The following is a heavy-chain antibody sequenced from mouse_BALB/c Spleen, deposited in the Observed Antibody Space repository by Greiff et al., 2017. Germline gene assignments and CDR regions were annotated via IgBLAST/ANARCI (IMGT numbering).Heavy chain of an antibody. D-gene: IGHD2-4*01. CDR1: GYSITSGY. CDR2: ISYSGST. CDR3: ARRDDYDEGWFAY. Sequence: EVQLQESGPSLVKPSQTLSLTCSVTGYSITSGYWNWIRKFPGNKLEYMGYISYSGSTYYNPSLKSRISITRDTSKNQYYLQLNSVTTEDTATYYCARRDDYDEGWFAYWGQGTLVTVSA. J-gene: IGHJ3*01. V-gene: IGHV3-8*02.